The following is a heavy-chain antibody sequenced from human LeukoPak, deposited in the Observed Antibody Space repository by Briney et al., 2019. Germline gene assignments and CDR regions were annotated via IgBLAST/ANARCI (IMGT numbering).Heavy chain of an antibody. Sequence: SETLSLTCAVSGGSISSSNWWSWVRQPPGKGLEWFGEIYHSGSTNYNPSLKSRVTISVDKSKNQFSLKLSSVTAADTAVYYCARVQGELLGDDAFDIWGQGTMVTVSS. CDR3: ARVQGELLGDDAFDI. CDR1: GGSISSSNW. J-gene: IGHJ3*02. D-gene: IGHD1-26*01. CDR2: IYHSGST. V-gene: IGHV4-4*02.